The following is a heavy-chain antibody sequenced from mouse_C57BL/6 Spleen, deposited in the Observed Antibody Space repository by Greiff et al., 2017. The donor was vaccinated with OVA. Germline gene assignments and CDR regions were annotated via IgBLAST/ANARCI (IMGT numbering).Heavy chain of an antibody. CDR3: ARQKTGTDFDY. Sequence: EVQLQESGGDLVKPGGSLKLSCAASGFTFSSYGMSWVRQTPDKRLEWVATISSGGSYTYYPDSVKGRFTISRDNAKNTLYLQMSSLKSEDTAMYYCARQKTGTDFDYWGQGTTLTVSS. CDR1: GFTFSSYG. D-gene: IGHD4-1*01. J-gene: IGHJ2*01. CDR2: ISSGGSYT. V-gene: IGHV5-6*01.